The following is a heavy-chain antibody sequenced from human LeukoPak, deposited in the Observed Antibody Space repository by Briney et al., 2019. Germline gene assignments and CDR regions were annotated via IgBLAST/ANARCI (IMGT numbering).Heavy chain of an antibody. Sequence: SETLSLTCTVSGGSISSSSYYWGWIRQPPGTGLEWIGSIYYSGSTYYNPSLKSRVTISVDTSKNQFSLKLSSVAAADTAVYYCALISNDSSGYYSRTDAFDIWGQGTMVTVSS. CDR3: ALISNDSSGYYSRTDAFDI. D-gene: IGHD3-22*01. CDR1: GGSISSSSYY. J-gene: IGHJ3*02. V-gene: IGHV4-39*01. CDR2: IYYSGST.